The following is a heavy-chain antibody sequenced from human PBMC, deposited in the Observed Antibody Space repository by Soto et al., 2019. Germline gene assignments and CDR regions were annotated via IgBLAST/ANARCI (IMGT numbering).Heavy chain of an antibody. CDR3: ARDVHDSVSVRFDP. V-gene: IGHV3-21*01. D-gene: IGHD3-16*01. CDR2: ISRSSSYI. Sequence: EVHLVESGGGLVKPGGSLRLSCAASGFTVSSYSMNWFRQAPGKGLAWVSSISRSSSYIYYADSVKGRFTISRDNAKNSLYLQMNSLRAEDTAVYYCARDVHDSVSVRFDPWGQGTLVTVSS. J-gene: IGHJ5*02. CDR1: GFTVSSYS.